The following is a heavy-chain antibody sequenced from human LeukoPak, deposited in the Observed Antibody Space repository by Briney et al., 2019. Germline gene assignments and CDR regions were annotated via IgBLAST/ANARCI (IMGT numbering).Heavy chain of an antibody. CDR1: GFTLSTYA. J-gene: IGHJ4*02. CDR2: ISGSSSST. D-gene: IGHD1-26*01. CDR3: AKGRSGSYAYDY. V-gene: IGHV3-23*01. Sequence: GGSLRLSCAASGFTLSTYAMSWVRQAPGKGLEWVSTISGSSSSTYYADSVKGRFTIPRDNSKSTLYLQMNSLRAEDTAIYYCAKGRSGSYAYDYKGQGTLVTVSS.